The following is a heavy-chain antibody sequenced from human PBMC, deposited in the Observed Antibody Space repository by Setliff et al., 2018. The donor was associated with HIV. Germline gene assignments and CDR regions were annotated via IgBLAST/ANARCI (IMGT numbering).Heavy chain of an antibody. CDR2: IYPDDSDT. V-gene: IGHV5-51*01. D-gene: IGHD1-26*01. Sequence: GESLKISCKGIGYSFTRYSIAWVRQMPGKGLEWMGIIYPDDSDTRYSPSFQGQVTISADKSISTAYLQWSSLKASDTAMYYCARTDSGSYSAGAFDIWGQGTMVTVSS. J-gene: IGHJ3*02. CDR1: GYSFTRYS. CDR3: ARTDSGSYSAGAFDI.